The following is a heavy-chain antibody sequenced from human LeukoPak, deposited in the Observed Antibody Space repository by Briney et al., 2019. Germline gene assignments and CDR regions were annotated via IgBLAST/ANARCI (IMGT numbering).Heavy chain of an antibody. CDR3: AKSTVAATTGAFDI. V-gene: IGHV3-23*01. CDR2: ISGGGETT. J-gene: IGHJ3*02. CDR1: GFTFNNYA. D-gene: IGHD2-15*01. Sequence: GGSLRLSCAASGFTFNNYAMNWVRQAPGKGLEWVSSISGGGETTYYADSAKGRFTISRDNSQNTLYLQMNSLRAEDTAVYYCAKSTVAATTGAFDIWGQGTMVTVSS.